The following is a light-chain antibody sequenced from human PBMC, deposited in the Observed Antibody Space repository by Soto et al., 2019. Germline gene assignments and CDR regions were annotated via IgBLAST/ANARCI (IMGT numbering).Light chain of an antibody. V-gene: IGKV3-20*01. CDR2: GAS. J-gene: IGKJ1*01. CDR1: QSVSSY. Sequence: EIVLTQSPAPLSLSPGERATLSCRASQSVSSYLAWYQQKPGQAPRLLIYGASSRATGIPDRFSGSGSGTDFSLTISSLEPGDLAVYYCQQYGSSPRTLGQGTKVDIK. CDR3: QQYGSSPRT.